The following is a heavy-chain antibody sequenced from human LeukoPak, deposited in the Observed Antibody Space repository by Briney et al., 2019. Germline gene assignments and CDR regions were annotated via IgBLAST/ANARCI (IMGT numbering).Heavy chain of an antibody. J-gene: IGHJ6*03. CDR2: IYYSGST. CDR3: ARGPTVSDMDV. V-gene: IGHV4-59*01. D-gene: IGHD4-11*01. CDR1: GGSISSYY. Sequence: SETLSFTCTVSGGSISSYYWSWIRLPPGKGLEWIGYIYYSGSTNYNPSLKSRVTISVDTSKNQFSLKLNSVTAADTAVYSCARGPTVSDMDVWGKGTTVTVSS.